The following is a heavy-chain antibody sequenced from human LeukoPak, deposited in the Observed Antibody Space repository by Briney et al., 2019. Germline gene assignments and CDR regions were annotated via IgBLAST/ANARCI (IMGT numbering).Heavy chain of an antibody. CDR2: INAGNGNT. V-gene: IGHV1-3*01. CDR1: GYTFTSYG. D-gene: IGHD4-11*01. J-gene: IGHJ4*02. Sequence: ASVKVSCKASGYTFTSYGISWVRQAPGQGLEWMGWINAGNGNTKYSQKFQGRVTITRDTSASTAYMELSSLRSEDTAVYYCARDKSNQYYFDYWGQGTLVTVSS. CDR3: ARDKSNQYYFDY.